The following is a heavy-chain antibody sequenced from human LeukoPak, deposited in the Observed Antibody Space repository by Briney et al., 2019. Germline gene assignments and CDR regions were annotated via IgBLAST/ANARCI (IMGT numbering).Heavy chain of an antibody. D-gene: IGHD6-19*01. CDR3: ARGGGSGWPYYYYYGMDV. V-gene: IGHV1-8*01. CDR2: MNPNSGNT. Sequence: ASVKVSCKASGYTFTRYDINWVRQATGQGLEWMGWMNPNSGNTGYAQKFQGRVTMTRNTSISTAYMELSSLRSEDTAVYYCARGGGSGWPYYYYYGMDVWGQGTTVTVSS. J-gene: IGHJ6*02. CDR1: GYTFTRYD.